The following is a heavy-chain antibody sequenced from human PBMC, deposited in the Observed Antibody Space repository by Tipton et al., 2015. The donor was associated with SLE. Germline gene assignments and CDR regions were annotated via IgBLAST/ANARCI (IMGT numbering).Heavy chain of an antibody. Sequence: GLVKPSETLSLTCTVSGGSISSYYWSWIRQPPGKGLQWIGYIYYSGSTNYNPSLKSRVTISVDTSKKQFSLKLSSVTAADTAVYYCARDRTGGAGFDYWGQGTLVTVPS. CDR3: ARDRTGGAGFDY. J-gene: IGHJ4*02. CDR2: IYYSGST. CDR1: GGSISSYY. V-gene: IGHV4-59*01. D-gene: IGHD1-1*01.